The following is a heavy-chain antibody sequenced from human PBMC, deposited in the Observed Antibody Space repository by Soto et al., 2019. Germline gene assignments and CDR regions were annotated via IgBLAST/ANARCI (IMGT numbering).Heavy chain of an antibody. CDR1: GYSFTSYW. CDR2: IYPGDSDT. CDR3: ARRHYYDSSGSQTGDAFDI. Sequence: PRESLKISCKGSGYSFTSYWIGWVRQMPGKGLEWMGIIYPGDSDTRYSPSFQGQVTISADKSISTAYLQWSSLKASDTAMYYCARRHYYDSSGSQTGDAFDIWGQGTLVTLS. D-gene: IGHD3-22*01. J-gene: IGHJ3*02. V-gene: IGHV5-51*01.